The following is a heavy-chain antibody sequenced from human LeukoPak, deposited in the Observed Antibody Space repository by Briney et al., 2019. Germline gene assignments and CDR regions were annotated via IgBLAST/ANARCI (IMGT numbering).Heavy chain of an antibody. CDR3: ARDTVTADY. CDR2: IWYDGSNK. CDR1: GFAFSSYG. J-gene: IGHJ4*02. Sequence: PGRSLRLSCAASGFAFSSYGMHWVRQAPGKGLEWVAVIWYDGSNKYYADSVKGRFTISRDNSKNTLYLQMNSLRAEDTAVYYCARDTVTADYWGQGTLVTVSS. D-gene: IGHD4-17*01. V-gene: IGHV3-33*01.